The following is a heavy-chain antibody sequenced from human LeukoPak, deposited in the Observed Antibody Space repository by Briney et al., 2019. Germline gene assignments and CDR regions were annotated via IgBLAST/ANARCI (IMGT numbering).Heavy chain of an antibody. Sequence: QPGRSLRLFCAASGFTFNRYDMHWVRQAPGKGLEWVALIWYDGSNKNYADSVKGRFTISRDNSKNTLFLQMNRLRAEDMAVYYCAREASDAFDIWGQGTMVTVSS. V-gene: IGHV3-33*01. CDR2: IWYDGSNK. J-gene: IGHJ3*02. CDR3: AREASDAFDI. CDR1: GFTFNRYD.